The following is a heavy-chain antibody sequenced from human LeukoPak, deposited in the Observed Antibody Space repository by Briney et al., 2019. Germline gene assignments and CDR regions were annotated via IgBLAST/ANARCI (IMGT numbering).Heavy chain of an antibody. V-gene: IGHV4-34*01. D-gene: IGHD4-23*01. CDR1: GGSFSGYY. CDR3: ARADLHGGNRDYYYYYGMDV. Sequence: SETLSLTCAVYGGSFSGYYWSWIRQPPGKGLEWIGEINHSGSTNYNPSLKSRVTISVDTSKNQFSLKLSSVTAADTAVYYCARADLHGGNRDYYYYYGMDVWGQGTTVTVSS. CDR2: INHSGST. J-gene: IGHJ6*02.